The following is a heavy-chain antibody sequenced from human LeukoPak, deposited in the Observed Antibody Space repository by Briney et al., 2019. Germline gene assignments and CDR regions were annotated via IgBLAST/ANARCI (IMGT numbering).Heavy chain of an antibody. J-gene: IGHJ4*02. CDR2: IGTAGNT. CDR3: ARSKSYSSGWTDFDW. V-gene: IGHV3-13*01. CDR1: GFTFSSHD. D-gene: IGHD6-19*01. Sequence: GGSLRLSCAASGFTFSSHDMHWVRQPTGKGLEWVSVIGTAGNTYYADSVKGRFTISRENARNSLLLQMDNLRAEDTAVYYCARSKSYSSGWTDFDWWGQGTLVTVSS.